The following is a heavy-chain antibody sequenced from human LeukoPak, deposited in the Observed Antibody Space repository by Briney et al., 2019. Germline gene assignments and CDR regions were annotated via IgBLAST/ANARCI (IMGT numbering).Heavy chain of an antibody. J-gene: IGHJ4*02. CDR1: GGTFISYA. D-gene: IGHD3-9*01. CDR2: IIPIFGTA. V-gene: IGHV1-69*13. Sequence: ASVKVSCKASGGTFISYAISWVRQAPGQGLEWMGGIIPIFGTANYAQKFQGRVTITADESTSTAYMELSSLRSEDTAVYYCARGLRYFDWTFDYWCQGTLVTVSS. CDR3: ARGLRYFDWTFDY.